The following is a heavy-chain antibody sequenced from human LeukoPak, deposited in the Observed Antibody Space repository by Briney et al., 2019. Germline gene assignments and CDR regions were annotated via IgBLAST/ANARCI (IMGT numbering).Heavy chain of an antibody. CDR1: GFTFSSYA. D-gene: IGHD5-24*01. CDR3: TKEGFRDGYNKYFQH. Sequence: PGGSLRLSCAASGFTFSSYAMSWVRQAPGKGLEWVSAVSGSGGSTYYADSVKGRFTISRDSSKNTLYLQMNSLRAEDTAVYYCTKEGFRDGYNKYFQHWGQGTLVTVSS. CDR2: VSGSGGST. J-gene: IGHJ1*01. V-gene: IGHV3-23*01.